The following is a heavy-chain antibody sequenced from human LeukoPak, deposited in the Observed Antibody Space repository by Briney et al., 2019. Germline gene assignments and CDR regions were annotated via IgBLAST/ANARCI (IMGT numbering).Heavy chain of an antibody. CDR1: GYTFTSYG. D-gene: IGHD3-10*01. CDR3: ARDPFPITMVRGVIGVMDY. J-gene: IGHJ4*02. Sequence: SVKVSCKASGYTFTSYGISWVRQAPGQGLEWMGWISAYNGNTNYAQKLQGRVTMTTDTSTSTAYMELRSLRSDDTAVYYCARDPFPITMVRGVIGVMDYWGQGTLVTVSS. CDR2: ISAYNGNT. V-gene: IGHV1-18*01.